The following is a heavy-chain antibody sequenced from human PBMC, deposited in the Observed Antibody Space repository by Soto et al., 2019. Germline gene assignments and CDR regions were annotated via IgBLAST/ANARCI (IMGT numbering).Heavy chain of an antibody. V-gene: IGHV5-51*01. D-gene: IGHD2-2*01. CDR2: IYPGDSDT. Sequence: GESLKISCKGSGYSFTSYWIGWVRQMPGKGLEWMGIIYPGDSDTRYSPSFQGQVTISADKSISTAYLQWSSLKASDTAMYYCARRKVVPAAPPADAFDIWGQGTMVTVSS. CDR1: GYSFTSYW. CDR3: ARRKVVPAAPPADAFDI. J-gene: IGHJ3*02.